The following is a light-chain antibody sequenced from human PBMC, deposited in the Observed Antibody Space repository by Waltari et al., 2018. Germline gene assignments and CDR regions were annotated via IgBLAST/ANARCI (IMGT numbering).Light chain of an antibody. V-gene: IGKV1-39*01. CDR3: QQSYCTPRS. J-gene: IGKJ4*01. CDR1: QNIRTY. Sequence: DIQMTQSPSSLSASVGDRVTISCRASQNIRTYLNWYQQKLGKAPKVLIYAASTLLSGVPSRFSGSGSGTDFTLTITSLQPEDFGTYYCQQSYCTPRSFGGGTKVEVK. CDR2: AAS.